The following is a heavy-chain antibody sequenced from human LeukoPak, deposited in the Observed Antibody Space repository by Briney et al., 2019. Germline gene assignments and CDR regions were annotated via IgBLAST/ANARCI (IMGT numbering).Heavy chain of an antibody. CDR1: GGSISSYY. V-gene: IGHV4-59*01. D-gene: IGHD3-10*01. CDR3: ARVNRLWFGEIRAFDI. J-gene: IGHJ3*02. Sequence: PSETLSLTCTVSGGSISSYYWSWIRQPPGKGLEWIGYIYYGGSTNYNPSLKSRVTISVDTSKNQFSLKLSSVTAADTAVYYCARVNRLWFGEIRAFDIWGQGTMVTVSS. CDR2: IYYGGST.